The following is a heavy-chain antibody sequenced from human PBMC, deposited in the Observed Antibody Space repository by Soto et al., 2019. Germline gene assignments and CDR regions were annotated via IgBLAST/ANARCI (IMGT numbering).Heavy chain of an antibody. J-gene: IGHJ2*01. V-gene: IGHV3-23*01. D-gene: IGHD3-16*01. CDR3: AKVAGGLGYFDL. Sequence: GSLRLSCVASGFIFSDYAMTWVRQAPGKGLEWVATISASGGNIEYADSLKGRFTISRDNSKNTLYLQLNGLTADDTAIHYCAKVAGGLGYFDLWGRGILVT. CDR1: GFIFSDYA. CDR2: ISASGGNI.